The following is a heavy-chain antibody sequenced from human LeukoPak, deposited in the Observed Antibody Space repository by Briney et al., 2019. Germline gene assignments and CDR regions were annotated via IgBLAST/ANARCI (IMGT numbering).Heavy chain of an antibody. J-gene: IGHJ4*02. CDR1: GFTFSNYW. Sequence: GGSLRLSCAASGFTFSNYWMTWVRQAPGKGLEWVANINQDGSGKYYVDSVKGRFAISRDNAKNSLYLQMNSLRDEDTALYYCAKAGIGVVGYFDYWGQGTLVTVSS. CDR2: INQDGSGK. CDR3: AKAGIGVVGYFDY. D-gene: IGHD6-19*01. V-gene: IGHV3-7*05.